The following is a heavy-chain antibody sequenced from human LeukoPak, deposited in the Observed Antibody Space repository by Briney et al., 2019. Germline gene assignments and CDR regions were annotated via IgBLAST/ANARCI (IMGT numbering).Heavy chain of an antibody. D-gene: IGHD3-10*01. CDR3: AKGSMVRGLGQYHFDY. Sequence: PGGSLRLSCAASGFTFSSYAMSWVRQAPGKGLEWVSAVSGSGGSTYYADSVKGRFTISRDNSKNTLYLQMNSLRAEDTAVYYCAKGSMVRGLGQYHFDYWGQGTLVTVSS. J-gene: IGHJ4*02. CDR1: GFTFSSYA. CDR2: VSGSGGST. V-gene: IGHV3-23*01.